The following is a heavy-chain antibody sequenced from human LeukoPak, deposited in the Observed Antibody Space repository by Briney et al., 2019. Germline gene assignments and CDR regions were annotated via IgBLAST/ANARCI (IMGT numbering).Heavy chain of an antibody. CDR3: ARLDHVWETHGMDAFDL. J-gene: IGHJ3*01. D-gene: IGHD3-16*01. Sequence: PSETLSLTCAVSGYSISRGYSWGWIRQPPGMGLEWIGNMYHSESTHYNPSLKSRVTISADTSKNQFSLKLSSVTAADTAVYYCARLDHVWETHGMDAFDLWGQGTMVTVSS. V-gene: IGHV4-38-2*01. CDR2: MYHSEST. CDR1: GYSISRGYS.